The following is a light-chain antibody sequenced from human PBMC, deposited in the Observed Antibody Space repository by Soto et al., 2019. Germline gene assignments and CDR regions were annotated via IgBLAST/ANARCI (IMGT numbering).Light chain of an antibody. J-gene: IGLJ3*02. Sequence: QSVLTQPASVSGSPGQSITISCTGTSSDVVSYNLVSWYQHHPGKAPKLMIYEGSKRPSGVSNRFSGSKSGNTASLTISGLQAEDEADYYCCSYAGSSTFWVFGGGTKLTVL. CDR2: EGS. V-gene: IGLV2-23*03. CDR3: CSYAGSSTFWV. CDR1: SSDVVSYNL.